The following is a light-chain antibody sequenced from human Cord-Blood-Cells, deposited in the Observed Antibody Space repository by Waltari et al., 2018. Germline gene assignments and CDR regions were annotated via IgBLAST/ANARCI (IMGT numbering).Light chain of an antibody. CDR1: QDISNY. V-gene: IGKV1-33*01. CDR2: DAS. CDR3: QQYDNLLLT. J-gene: IGKJ4*01. Sequence: DIQMTQSPSSLSASVGDRVTITCQASQDISNYLNWYQQKPGKAPKLRIYDASNLETVVPSRFSGSGSGTDFTFTISSLQPEDIATYYCQQYDNLLLTFGGGTKVEIK.